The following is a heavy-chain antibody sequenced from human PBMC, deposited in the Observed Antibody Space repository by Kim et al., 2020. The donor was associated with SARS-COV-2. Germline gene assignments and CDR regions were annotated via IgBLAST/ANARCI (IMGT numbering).Heavy chain of an antibody. Sequence: NPTLKSRVTISVDTSKNQFSRKLSSVTAADTAVYYCARETRTTVDAFDIWGQGTMVTVSS. CDR3: ARETRTTVDAFDI. D-gene: IGHD4-17*01. J-gene: IGHJ3*02. V-gene: IGHV4-31*02.